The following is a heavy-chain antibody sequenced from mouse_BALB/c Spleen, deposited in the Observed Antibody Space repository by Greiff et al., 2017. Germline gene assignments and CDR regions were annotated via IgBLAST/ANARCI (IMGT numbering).Heavy chain of an antibody. J-gene: IGHJ3*01. V-gene: IGHV1-9*01. CDR2: ILPGSGST. CDR3: ARSNYGNYVWFAY. D-gene: IGHD2-1*01. CDR1: GYTFSSYW. Sequence: QVQLKESGAELMKPGASVKISCKATGYTFSSYWIEWVKQRPGHGLEWIGEILPGSGSTNYNEKFKGKATFTADTSSNTAYMQLSSLTSEDSAVYYCARSNYGNYVWFAYWGQGTLVTVSA.